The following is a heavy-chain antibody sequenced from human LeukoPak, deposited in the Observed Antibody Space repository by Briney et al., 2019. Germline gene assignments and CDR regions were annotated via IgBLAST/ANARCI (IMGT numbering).Heavy chain of an antibody. D-gene: IGHD7-27*01. CDR3: ANSRNWGCVY. J-gene: IGHJ4*02. CDR1: AFALSTYT. Sequence: AGGSLRLSCAASAFALSTYTMEWVRLAPGKGLEWVSSINPDSKYIYYRDSVRGRFTISRDNAKNSLYLQMNSLRVEDTAMYYCANSRNWGCVYWGQGTLVTVSS. V-gene: IGHV3-21*01. CDR2: INPDSKYI.